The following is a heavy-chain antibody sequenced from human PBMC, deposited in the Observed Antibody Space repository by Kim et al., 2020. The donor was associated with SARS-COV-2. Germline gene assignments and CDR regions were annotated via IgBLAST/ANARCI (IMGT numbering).Heavy chain of an antibody. J-gene: IGHJ3*02. CDR1: GFTFSNAW. CDR3: ATGTRVTSYGHPPGFDI. D-gene: IGHD5-18*01. V-gene: IGHV3-15*01. Sequence: GGSLRLSCAASGFTFSNAWMSWVRQAPGKGLEWVGRIKSKTGGGTTDYAAPVKGRFTFSRDDSRNTLYLQMNSLKAEDTAVYYCATGTRVTSYGHPPGFDIWGQGTMVTVSS. CDR2: IKSKTGGGTT.